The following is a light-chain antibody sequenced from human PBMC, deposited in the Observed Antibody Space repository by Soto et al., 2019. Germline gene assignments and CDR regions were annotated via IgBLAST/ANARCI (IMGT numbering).Light chain of an antibody. V-gene: IGLV1-40*01. CDR2: GST. CDR1: STNIGAGYD. J-gene: IGLJ3*02. CDR3: QSYDSSLSAKV. Sequence: QSVLTQPPSVSGAPGQRVTISCTGSSTNIGAGYDVQWYQQFPGIAPKLLISGSTNRWSGVPDRFSGSESGTSASLTITGLQAEDEADYHCQSYDSSLSAKVFGGGTKLTVL.